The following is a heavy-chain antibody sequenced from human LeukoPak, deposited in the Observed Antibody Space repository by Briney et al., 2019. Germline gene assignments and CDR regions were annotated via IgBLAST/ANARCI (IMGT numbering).Heavy chain of an antibody. CDR3: ARGHSSGYYLEAFDI. J-gene: IGHJ3*02. V-gene: IGHV3-33*08. CDR1: GFTVGSNY. D-gene: IGHD6-19*01. Sequence: GGSLRLSCAASGFTVGSNYMNWGRQAPGKGLEWVAVVWYDGSNKYYADSVKGRFTISRDNSKNILYLQMNSLRAEDTAVYYCARGHSSGYYLEAFDIWGQGTMVAVSS. CDR2: VWYDGSNK.